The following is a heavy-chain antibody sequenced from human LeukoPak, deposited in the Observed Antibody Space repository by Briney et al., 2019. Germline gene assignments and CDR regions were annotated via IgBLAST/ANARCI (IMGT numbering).Heavy chain of an antibody. CDR3: ARSSYSSSSSV. CDR2: INSDGSEG. Sequence: GGSLRLSCAVSGFTFSGFWMRWSRQAPGKGLEWVASINSDGSEGYYADVVKGRFTISRDNAKNSLYLQINSLRAEDTAVYYCARSSYSSSSSVWGQGTMVTVSS. CDR1: GFTFSGFW. D-gene: IGHD6-6*01. V-gene: IGHV3-7*03. J-gene: IGHJ3*01.